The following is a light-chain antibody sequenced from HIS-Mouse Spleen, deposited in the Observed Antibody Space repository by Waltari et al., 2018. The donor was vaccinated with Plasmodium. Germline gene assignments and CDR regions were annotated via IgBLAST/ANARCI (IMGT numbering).Light chain of an antibody. Sequence: SYELPQPPSVSVSPGQTARITCPGDALPNKYPYWYQQKSGQAPVLVIYEDSKRPSGIPERFSGSSSGTMATLTISGAQVEDEADYYCYSTDSSGNHRVFGGGTKLTVL. CDR1: ALPNKY. CDR2: EDS. J-gene: IGLJ3*02. CDR3: YSTDSSGNHRV. V-gene: IGLV3-10*01.